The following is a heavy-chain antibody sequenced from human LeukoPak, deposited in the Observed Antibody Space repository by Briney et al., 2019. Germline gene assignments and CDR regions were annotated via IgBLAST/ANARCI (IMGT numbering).Heavy chain of an antibody. CDR1: GFTFSNAW. Sequence: GGSLRLSCAASGFTFSNAWMSWVRQAPGKGLGWVGRIKRKTDGSTKDYAGAVKGRFTISRHHSKHPLYLQMNSLKTEDTAVYYCTTPPAGYCSSTSCPDYYGMDVWGKGTTVTVSS. CDR2: IKRKTDGSTK. D-gene: IGHD2-2*01. CDR3: TTPPAGYCSSTSCPDYYGMDV. V-gene: IGHV3-15*01. J-gene: IGHJ6*04.